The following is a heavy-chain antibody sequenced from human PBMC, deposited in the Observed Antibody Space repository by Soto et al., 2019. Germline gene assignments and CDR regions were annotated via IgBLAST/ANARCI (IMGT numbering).Heavy chain of an antibody. D-gene: IGHD1-1*01. V-gene: IGHV4-4*02. J-gene: IGHJ4*02. CDR1: GDSITSSNW. CDR3: ARDLGTGTDY. CDR2: IYHSVAT. Sequence: QVHLQESGPGLVKPSATLSLTCAVSGDSITSSNWWRWVRQAPGKGLEWIGEIYHSVATTDNPSLKTLATVSVDPSNNHFSLKLTSVTAADTAVYFCARDLGTGTDYWGRGTLVTVAS.